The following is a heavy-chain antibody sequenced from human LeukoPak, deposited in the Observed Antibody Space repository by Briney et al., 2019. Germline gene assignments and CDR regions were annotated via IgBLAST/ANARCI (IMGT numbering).Heavy chain of an antibody. CDR2: IYYGGST. Sequence: PSETLSLTCTVSGGSISSYYWSWIRQPPGKGLEWIGYIYYGGSTNYNPSLKSRVTISVDTSKNQFSLKLNSVTAADTAVYYCARPYNSGWHGVFDFWGQGTMVTVSS. V-gene: IGHV4-59*12. J-gene: IGHJ3*01. CDR1: GGSISSYY. D-gene: IGHD6-19*01. CDR3: ARPYNSGWHGVFDF.